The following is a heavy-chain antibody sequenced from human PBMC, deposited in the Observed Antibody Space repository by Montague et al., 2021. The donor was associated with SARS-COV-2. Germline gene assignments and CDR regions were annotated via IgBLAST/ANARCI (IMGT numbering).Heavy chain of an antibody. J-gene: IGHJ3*02. V-gene: IGHV4-34*01. Sequence: SETLSLTCAISGGSFSNYYWCWIRQPPGKGLEWIGEVNQSGTTISNPSVKSGVTISEDTSKNQFYLWLNSVTAAATAVYYCARGRRPVVAAGAGSGGRAFDIWGQGTMVTVSS. D-gene: IGHD2-15*01. CDR3: ARGRRPVVAAGAGSGGRAFDI. CDR2: VNQSGTT. CDR1: GGSFSNYY.